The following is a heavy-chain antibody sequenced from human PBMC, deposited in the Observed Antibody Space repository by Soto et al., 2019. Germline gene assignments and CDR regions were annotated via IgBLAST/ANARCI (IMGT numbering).Heavy chain of an antibody. CDR2: IIPIFGTA. CDR1: GGTFSSYA. J-gene: IGHJ4*02. V-gene: IGHV1-69*01. D-gene: IGHD2-8*01. Sequence: QVQLVQSGAEVKKPGSSVKVSCNASGGTFSSYAISWVRQAPGQGLEWMGGIIPIFGTAHYAQTFQGRVTITADESTSTASMELSSLRSEDTALYYCASPHAGPTNGALDFWGQGTLVTVSS. CDR3: ASPHAGPTNGALDF.